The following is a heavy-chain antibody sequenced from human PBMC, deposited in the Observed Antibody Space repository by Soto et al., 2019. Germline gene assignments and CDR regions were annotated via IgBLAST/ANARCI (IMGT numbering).Heavy chain of an antibody. CDR2: IIPIFGTA. Sequence: QVQLVQSGAEVKKPGSSVKVSCKASGGTFSSYAISWVRQAPGQGLEWMGGIIPIFGTANYAQKFQGRVKITADQSTRTAYMEQSSLRSEDTAVDYCARDRNWNSSPYFDYWRQGTLLTVSS. J-gene: IGHJ4*02. V-gene: IGHV1-69*12. CDR1: GGTFSSYA. CDR3: ARDRNWNSSPYFDY. D-gene: IGHD1-7*01.